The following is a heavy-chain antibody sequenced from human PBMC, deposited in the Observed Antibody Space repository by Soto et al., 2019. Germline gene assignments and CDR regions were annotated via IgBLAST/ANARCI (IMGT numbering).Heavy chain of an antibody. J-gene: IGHJ4*02. CDR1: GFSLTTSGVG. Sequence: SGPTLVNPTQTLTLTCTFSGFSLTTSGVGVGWIRQSPGKAPEWHALIYWDDDKRYSPSLKSRLTITKDTSKNQVVLTMANLDTADTATYYCAHRVLRTVFGLVTTTAIYFDFWGQGTQVTVSS. CDR3: AHRVLRTVFGLVTTTAIYFDF. CDR2: IYWDDDK. V-gene: IGHV2-5*02. D-gene: IGHD3-3*01.